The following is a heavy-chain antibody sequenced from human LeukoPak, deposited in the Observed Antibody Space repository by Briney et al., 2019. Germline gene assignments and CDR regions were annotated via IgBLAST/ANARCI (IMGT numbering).Heavy chain of an antibody. CDR2: ISSSSSTI. V-gene: IGHV3-48*01. J-gene: IGHJ4*02. Sequence: GGSLRLSCAASGFTFSSYSMNWVRQAPGRGLEWVSYISSSSSTIYYADSVKGRFTISRDNAKNSLYLQMNSLRAEDTAVYYCARDGDYGGKDGGSWGQGTLVTVSS. D-gene: IGHD4-23*01. CDR3: ARDGDYGGKDGGS. CDR1: GFTFSSYS.